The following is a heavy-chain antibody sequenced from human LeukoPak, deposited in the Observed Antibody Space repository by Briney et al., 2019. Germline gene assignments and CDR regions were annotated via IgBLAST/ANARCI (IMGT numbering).Heavy chain of an antibody. CDR3: ARDLGIAAAGLDY. D-gene: IGHD6-13*01. CDR1: GFTFSSYS. Sequence: GGSLRLSCAVSGFTFSSYSMNWVRQAPGKGLEWVSSISSSSSYIYYADSVKGRFTISRDNAKNSLYLQMNSLRAEDTAVYYCARDLGIAAAGLDYWGQGTLVTVSS. CDR2: ISSSSSYI. J-gene: IGHJ4*02. V-gene: IGHV3-21*01.